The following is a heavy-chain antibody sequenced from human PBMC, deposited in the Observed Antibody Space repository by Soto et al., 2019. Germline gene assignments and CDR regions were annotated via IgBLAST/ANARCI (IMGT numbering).Heavy chain of an antibody. CDR3: VRDIR. CDR2: INSDGTTT. CDR1: GFTFNNFW. Sequence: EVQLVESGGGLVQPGGSLRLSCAASGFTFNNFWMYWVRQTPEKGLVWVSGINSDGTTTIYADSVKGRFTISRDNAKNTLYLQRTSLTVEDTAIYYCVRDIRWGQGTLVTVSS. V-gene: IGHV3-74*01. J-gene: IGHJ4*02.